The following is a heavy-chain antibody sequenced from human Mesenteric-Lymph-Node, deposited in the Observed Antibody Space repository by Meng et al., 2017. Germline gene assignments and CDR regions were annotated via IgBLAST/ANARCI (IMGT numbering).Heavy chain of an antibody. CDR2: IYSGGST. V-gene: IGHV3-53*01. Sequence: GESLKISCAASGFTVSSNYMSWVRQAPGKGLEWVSVIYSGGSTYYADSVKGRFTISRDNSKNTLYLQMNSLRAEDTAVYYCARDVDYDANWGQVTLVTVSS. CDR3: ARDVDYDAN. D-gene: IGHD4-17*01. J-gene: IGHJ4*02. CDR1: GFTVSSNY.